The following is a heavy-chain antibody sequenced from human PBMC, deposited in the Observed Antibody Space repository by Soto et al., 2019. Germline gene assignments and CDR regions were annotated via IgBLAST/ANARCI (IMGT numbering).Heavy chain of an antibody. J-gene: IGHJ4*02. Sequence: PSETLSLTCAVSGGSISSNNWWSWVRQPPGKGLEWIGEIFHSGSTHYNPSLKTRVTISIDASKNQFSLRLNSVTAADTAVYYCARSMYYSDGSNYSPFDYWGQGTLVTVSS. CDR1: GGSISSNNW. CDR3: ARSMYYSDGSNYSPFDY. CDR2: IFHSGST. V-gene: IGHV4-4*02. D-gene: IGHD3-22*01.